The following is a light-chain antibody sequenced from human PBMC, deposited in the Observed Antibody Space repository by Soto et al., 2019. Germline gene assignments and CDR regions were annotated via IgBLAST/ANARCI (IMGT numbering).Light chain of an antibody. J-gene: IGKJ2*01. CDR1: QTVTSFY. V-gene: IGKV3-20*01. CDR3: QQYGSSPFT. CDR2: GAS. Sequence: DIVLTQSPGTLSLSPGERATLSCRASQTVTSFYLAWYQQKPGQAPRLLIYGASSRATGIPDRFSGSGSGTDFTLTISRLEPEDFAVYYCQQYGSSPFTFGQVTKLEIK.